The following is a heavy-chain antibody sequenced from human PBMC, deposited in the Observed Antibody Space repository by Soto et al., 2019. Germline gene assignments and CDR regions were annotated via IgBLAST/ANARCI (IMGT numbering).Heavy chain of an antibody. J-gene: IGHJ4*02. CDR2: IKDKTDGGIT. Sequence: EVQLVESGGGLAKPGGSLRLSCTASGFTFSNMWMSWVRQAPGKGLEWVGRIKDKTDGGITDYAAPVKGRFAISRDDSKSRLYLQMNSLKTDDTAVYYCTTGHYWGQGTLVTVSS. CDR1: GFTFSNMW. CDR3: TTGHY. V-gene: IGHV3-15*01.